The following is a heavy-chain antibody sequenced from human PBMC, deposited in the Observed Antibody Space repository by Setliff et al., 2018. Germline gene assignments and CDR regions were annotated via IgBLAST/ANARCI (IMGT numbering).Heavy chain of an antibody. CDR1: GGTFSSYA. CDR2: IIPILGIA. CDR3: ARVGAGRYGGDGDY. V-gene: IGHV1-69*10. D-gene: IGHD2-21*02. Sequence: SVKVSCKASGGTFSSYANEWVRQAPGQGLEWMGGIIPILGIANYEQKFRGRVTITADKSTSTAYMALSRLRSEDTAVYYCARVGAGRYGGDGDYWGQGTLVTVSS. J-gene: IGHJ4*02.